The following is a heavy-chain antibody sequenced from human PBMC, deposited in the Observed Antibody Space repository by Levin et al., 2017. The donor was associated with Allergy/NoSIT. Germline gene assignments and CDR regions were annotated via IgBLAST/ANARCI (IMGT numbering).Heavy chain of an antibody. D-gene: IGHD5-18*01. J-gene: IGHJ4*02. V-gene: IGHV4-34*01. Sequence: PSETLSLTCAVYGGSFSGYYWSWIRQPPGKGLEWIGEINHSGSTNYNPSLKSRVTISVDTSKNQFSLKLSSVTAADTAVYYCARGGRFNPSGGYSYFPVGDYWGQGTLVTVSS. CDR2: INHSGST. CDR3: ARGGRFNPSGGYSYFPVGDY. CDR1: GGSFSGYY.